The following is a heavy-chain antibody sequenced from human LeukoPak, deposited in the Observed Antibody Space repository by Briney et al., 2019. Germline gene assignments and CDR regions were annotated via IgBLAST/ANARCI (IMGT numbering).Heavy chain of an antibody. CDR2: IWYDGSNK. J-gene: IGHJ5*02. CDR3: ARDSGVDYGGNSNWFDP. V-gene: IGHV3-33*01. Sequence: TGGSLRLSCAASGFTFSSYGMHWVRQAPGKGLEWVAVIWYDGSNKYYADSVKGRFTISRDNSKNTLYLQMNSLRAEDTAVYYCARDSGVDYGGNSNWFDPWGQGTLVTVSS. CDR1: GFTFSSYG. D-gene: IGHD4-23*01.